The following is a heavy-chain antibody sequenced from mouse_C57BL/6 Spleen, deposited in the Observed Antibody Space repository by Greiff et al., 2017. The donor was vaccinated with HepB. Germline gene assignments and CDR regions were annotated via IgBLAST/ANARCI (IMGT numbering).Heavy chain of an antibody. Sequence: EVQLQESGPGLVKPSQSLSLTCSVTGYSITSGYYWNWIRQFPGNKLEWMGYISYDGSNNYNPSLKNRISITRDTSKNQFFLKLNSVTTEDTATYYCARALGPDHYFDYWGQGTTLTVSS. CDR1: GYSITSGYY. V-gene: IGHV3-6*01. J-gene: IGHJ2*01. CDR3: ARALGPDHYFDY. CDR2: ISYDGSN. D-gene: IGHD4-1*01.